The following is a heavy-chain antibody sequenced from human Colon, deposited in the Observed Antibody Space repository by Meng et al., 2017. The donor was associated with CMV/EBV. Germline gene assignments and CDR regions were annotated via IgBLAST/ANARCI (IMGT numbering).Heavy chain of an antibody. CDR1: GFSFSNSA. V-gene: IGHV3-23*03. CDR3: AKDHKPSNRDDVDSQH. CDR2: MYGGGSGT. D-gene: IGHD1-20*01. Sequence: GESLKISCAASGFSFSNSAMSWVRQAPGKGLEWVSVMYGGGSGTYYADSVKGRFTISRDDSKNTLYLQMNSLRVEDTANYHCAKDHKPSNRDDVDSQHWGRGTLVTVSS. J-gene: IGHJ1*01.